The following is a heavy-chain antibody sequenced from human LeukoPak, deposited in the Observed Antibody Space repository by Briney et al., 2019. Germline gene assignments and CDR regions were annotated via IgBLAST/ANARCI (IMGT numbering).Heavy chain of an antibody. CDR2: IYTSGST. V-gene: IGHV4-4*07. J-gene: IGHJ5*02. Sequence: PSETLSLTCTVSGGSISNYYWSWIRQPAGKGLEWIGRIYTSGSTNYNPSLKSRVTISVDTSKNQFSLKLSSVTAADTAVYYCARRSQENRVTTAKNWFDPWGQGTQVTVSS. CDR1: GGSISNYY. CDR3: ARRSQENRVTTAKNWFDP. D-gene: IGHD4-17*01.